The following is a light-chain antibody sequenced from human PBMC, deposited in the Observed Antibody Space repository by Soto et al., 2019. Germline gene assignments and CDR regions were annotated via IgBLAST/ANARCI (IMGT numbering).Light chain of an antibody. CDR1: QTIGRAY. V-gene: IGKV3D-20*02. CDR2: GSS. J-gene: IGKJ5*01. Sequence: VITQSPATLSVSPGETSTLSCRASQTIGRAYLAWYQQKPGQAPRLLIFGSSSRATGIPDRFSGSGSGTDFTLTISSLEPEDFAVYYCQQRSNWITFGQGTRLEIK. CDR3: QQRSNWIT.